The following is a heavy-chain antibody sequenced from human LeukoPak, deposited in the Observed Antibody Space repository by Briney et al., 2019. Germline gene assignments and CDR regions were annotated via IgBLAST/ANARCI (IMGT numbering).Heavy chain of an antibody. CDR2: IYYSGST. D-gene: IGHD6-13*01. Sequence: PSETLSLTCTVSGGSISSYYWSWIRQPPGKGLEWIGYIYYSGSTNYNPSLKSRVTISVDTSKNQFSLKLSSLTAADTAVYYCARVSAAGVHYYYYYMDVWGKGTTVTVSS. CDR3: ARVSAAGVHYYYYYMDV. V-gene: IGHV4-59*01. J-gene: IGHJ6*03. CDR1: GGSISSYY.